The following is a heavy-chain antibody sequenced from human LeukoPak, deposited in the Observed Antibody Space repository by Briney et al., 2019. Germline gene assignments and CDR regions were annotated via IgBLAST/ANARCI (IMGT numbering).Heavy chain of an antibody. Sequence: SVKVSRKASGGTFSSYAISWVRQAPGQGLEWMGGIIPIFGTANYAQKFQGRVTITADESTSTAYMELSSLRSEDTAVYYCAREVGSGSYWGPVGYWGQGTLVTVSS. CDR1: GGTFSSYA. D-gene: IGHD3-10*01. V-gene: IGHV1-69*01. CDR2: IIPIFGTA. CDR3: AREVGSGSYWGPVGY. J-gene: IGHJ4*02.